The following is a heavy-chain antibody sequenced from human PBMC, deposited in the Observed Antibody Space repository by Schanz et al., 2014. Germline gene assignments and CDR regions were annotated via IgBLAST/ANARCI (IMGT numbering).Heavy chain of an antibody. D-gene: IGHD3-22*01. CDR3: AREVGLYDRGWFDP. Sequence: QGQLVQSGPEVKEPGASVKVSCEASRYTFNTYGLNWVRQAPGQGLEWMGRIIPILGIANYAQKFQGRVTITADKSTFTAYMDVSSLRSEDTAVYYCAREVGLYDRGWFDPWGQGTLVTVSS. CDR2: IIPILGIA. V-gene: IGHV1-69*04. CDR1: RYTFNTYG. J-gene: IGHJ5*02.